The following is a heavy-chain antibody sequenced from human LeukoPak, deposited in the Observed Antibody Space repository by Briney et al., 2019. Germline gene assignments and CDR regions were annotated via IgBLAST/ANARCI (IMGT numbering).Heavy chain of an antibody. CDR1: GGSISSGDYY. CDR3: ARVSYKGSGSYYRSWFDP. Sequence: PSETLSLTCTVSGGSISSGDYYWSWIRQPPGKGLEWIGYIYYSGRAYYNPSLKSRVAISVDKSKNQFSLKLSSVTAADTAVYYCARVSYKGSGSYYRSWFDPWGQGTLVTVSS. V-gene: IGHV4-30-4*01. D-gene: IGHD3-10*01. J-gene: IGHJ5*02. CDR2: IYYSGRA.